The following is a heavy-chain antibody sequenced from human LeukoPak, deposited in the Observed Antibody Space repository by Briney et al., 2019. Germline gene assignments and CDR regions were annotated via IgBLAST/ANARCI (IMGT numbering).Heavy chain of an antibody. CDR1: GFTFSHHW. CDR2: IKQDGSET. J-gene: IGHJ4*02. CDR3: ARVYYDSSAYYSFDY. Sequence: GGSLRLSCAASGFTFSHHWMTWVRQAPGKGLEWVANIKQDGSETYFVDSVKGRFTISRDNAKNSLYLQMNSLRAEDTALYYCARVYYDSSAYYSFDYWGQGILVTVSS. V-gene: IGHV3-7*03. D-gene: IGHD3-22*01.